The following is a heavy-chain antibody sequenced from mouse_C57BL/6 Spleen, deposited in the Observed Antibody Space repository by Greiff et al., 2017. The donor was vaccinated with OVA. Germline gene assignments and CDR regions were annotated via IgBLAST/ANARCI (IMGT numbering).Heavy chain of an antibody. J-gene: IGHJ2*01. V-gene: IGHV1-50*01. D-gene: IGHD2-4*01. CDR1: GYTFTSYW. CDR2: IDPSDSYT. Sequence: QLQQPGAELVKPGASVKLSCKASGYTFTSYWMQWVKQRPGQGLEWIGEIDPSDSYTNYNQKFKGKATLTVDTSSSTAYMQLSSLTSEDSAVYYCARGWITRDYWGQGTTLTVSS. CDR3: ARGWITRDY.